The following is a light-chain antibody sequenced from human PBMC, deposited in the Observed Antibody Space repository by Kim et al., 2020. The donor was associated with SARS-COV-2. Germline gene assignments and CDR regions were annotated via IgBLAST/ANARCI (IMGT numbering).Light chain of an antibody. Sequence: GPSIPLPCQGTSRDVCFYDSVSWDQQHPGKAPKLMIYDVTQRPSGVSSRFSGSKSGNTASLTISGLQAEDESDFYCSSYTTSNTLIFGGGTQLTVL. CDR3: SSYTTSNTLI. J-gene: IGLJ2*01. V-gene: IGLV2-14*03. CDR2: DVT. CDR1: SRDVCFYDS.